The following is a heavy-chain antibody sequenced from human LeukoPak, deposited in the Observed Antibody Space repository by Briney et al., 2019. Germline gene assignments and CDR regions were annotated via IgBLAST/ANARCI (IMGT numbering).Heavy chain of an antibody. CDR2: ISYDGTDK. Sequence: PGGSLRLSCAASGFTFSVYGMYGVRQPPGRGLEWVALISYDGTDKYHVDSVKGRFTISRDNSNNTLYLQMNSLRPDDTAVYYCAKAGYSSGWTRYYGMDVWGQGTTVAVSS. CDR1: GFTFSVYG. V-gene: IGHV3-30*18. CDR3: AKAGYSSGWTRYYGMDV. J-gene: IGHJ6*02. D-gene: IGHD6-19*01.